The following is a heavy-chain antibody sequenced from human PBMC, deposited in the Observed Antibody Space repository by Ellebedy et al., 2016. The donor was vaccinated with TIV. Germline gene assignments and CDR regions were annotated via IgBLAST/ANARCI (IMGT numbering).Heavy chain of an antibody. CDR2: FGDDGLI. CDR1: GFIFSDYS. J-gene: IGHJ4*02. CDR3: ARGDGYNFFER. Sequence: GESLKISXAASGFIFSDYSIHWVRQAPGKGLEYVSAFGDDGLIYYADSVKDRFIISRDNSKNEVYLQMISLRVEDTALYYCARGDGYNFFERWGQGTLVTVSS. V-gene: IGHV3-64*02. D-gene: IGHD5-24*01.